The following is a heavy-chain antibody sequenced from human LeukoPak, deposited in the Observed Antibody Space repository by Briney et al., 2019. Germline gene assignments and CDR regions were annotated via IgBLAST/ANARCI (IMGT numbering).Heavy chain of an antibody. J-gene: IGHJ4*02. V-gene: IGHV3-48*01. Sequence: PGASLRLSCAASGFTFSNYNMNWVRQAPGKGLEWVSYISSSSTTIHYADSVRGRFTISRDNARNSLYLQMNSLRAEDTAVYYCARDFLEDVYWGQGTLVTVSS. CDR3: ARDFLEDVY. CDR2: ISSSSTTI. CDR1: GFTFSNYN. D-gene: IGHD3-3*01.